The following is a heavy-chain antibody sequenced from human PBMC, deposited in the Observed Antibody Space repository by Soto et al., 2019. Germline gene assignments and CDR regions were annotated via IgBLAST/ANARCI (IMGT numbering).Heavy chain of an antibody. D-gene: IGHD3-16*01. CDR3: AKELRESGGYYFDC. J-gene: IGHJ4*02. Sequence: QVQLVESGGGVVQPGRSLRLSCAASVFSFSKYGMHWVRQAPGKGLEWVAEMSDDGSKKYYGDSVKVRFTISRDNSKNTLDLLMDSLRPKDPAMYYCAKELRESGGYYFDCRGQGTLVTVSS. CDR2: MSDDGSKK. CDR1: VFSFSKYG. V-gene: IGHV3-30*18.